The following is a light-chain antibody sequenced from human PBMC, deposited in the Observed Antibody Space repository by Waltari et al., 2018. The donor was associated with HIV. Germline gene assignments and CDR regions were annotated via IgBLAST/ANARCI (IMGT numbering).Light chain of an antibody. CDR3: QQYFSVPYT. CDR1: RSRLYRGEKKTF. Sequence: VVTQSPDSLAVSVGETATLNCRSSRSRLYRGEKKTFVVWDQQRPGPGPRLLIYWASIREVGVPDRITGSGAGTEFTLTISSLQPEDVATYDCQQYFSVPYTFGQGTKVEI. J-gene: IGKJ2*01. CDR2: WAS. V-gene: IGKV4-1*01.